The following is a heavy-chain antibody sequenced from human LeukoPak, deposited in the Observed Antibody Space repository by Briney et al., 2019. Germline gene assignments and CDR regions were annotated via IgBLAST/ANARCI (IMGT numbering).Heavy chain of an antibody. D-gene: IGHD2-2*01. CDR3: ARVYCSSTSCFYGMDV. CDR2: IKQDGSEK. V-gene: IGHV3-7*03. J-gene: IGHJ6*02. Sequence: PGGSLRLSCAASGFTFSSYWMSWVRQAPGKGLEWVANIKQDGSEKYYVDSVKGRFTISRDNAKNSLYLQMNSLRAEDTAVYYCARVYCSSTSCFYGMDVWGQGTTVXVSS. CDR1: GFTFSSYW.